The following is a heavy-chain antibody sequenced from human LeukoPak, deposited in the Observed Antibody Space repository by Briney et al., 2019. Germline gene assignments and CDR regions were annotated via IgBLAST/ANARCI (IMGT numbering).Heavy chain of an antibody. Sequence: PGGSLRLSCAASGFTFRSYGMHWVRQAPGKGLEWVAFIRYDGSNKYYADSVKGRFTISRDNSKNTLYLQMNSLRAEDTAVYYCAKDPAMVKYYFDYWGQGTLVTVSS. V-gene: IGHV3-30*02. CDR2: IRYDGSNK. CDR1: GFTFRSYG. D-gene: IGHD5-18*01. CDR3: AKDPAMVKYYFDY. J-gene: IGHJ4*02.